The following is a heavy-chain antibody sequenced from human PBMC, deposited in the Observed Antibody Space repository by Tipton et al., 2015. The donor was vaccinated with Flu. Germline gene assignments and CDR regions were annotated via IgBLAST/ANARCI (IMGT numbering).Heavy chain of an antibody. D-gene: IGHD3-3*01. CDR2: IYYSGST. V-gene: IGHV4-59*01. J-gene: IGHJ5*02. Sequence: LRLSCTVSGGSISSYYWSWIRQPPGKGLEWIGYIYYSGSTNYNPSLKSRVTISVDTSKNQFSLKLSSVTAADTAVYYCARVQYYDFWSGYYPWGQGTLVTVSS. CDR1: GGSISSYY. CDR3: ARVQYYDFWSGYYP.